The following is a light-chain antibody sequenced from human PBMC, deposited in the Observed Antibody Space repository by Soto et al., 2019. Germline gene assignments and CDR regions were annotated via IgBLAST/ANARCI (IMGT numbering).Light chain of an antibody. Sequence: EIVLTQSPGTLSLSPRGRASLSCRASQSVGPYLAWYQQKPGQAPRLLIYGASSRATGIPDRFSGSGSGTDFALTISRLEPEDFAVYYCQQYGKLPITFGQGTRLEIK. CDR2: GAS. CDR1: QSVGPY. J-gene: IGKJ5*01. CDR3: QQYGKLPIT. V-gene: IGKV3-20*01.